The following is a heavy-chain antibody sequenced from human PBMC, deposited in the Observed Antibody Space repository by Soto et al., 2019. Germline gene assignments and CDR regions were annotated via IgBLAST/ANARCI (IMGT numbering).Heavy chain of an antibody. J-gene: IGHJ1*01. Sequence: EVQLLESGGGLVQPGGSLRLSCAASGLTFSNYGMTWVRQAPGKGLEWVSAISGSGDTYNVDSLKGRFSISRDNSKSTLFLQMNSLRAEDTAVYYSATYGGHSGGFEYFKHWGQGTLVTVSS. CDR2: ISGSGDT. CDR1: GLTFSNYG. CDR3: ATYGGHSGGFEYFKH. D-gene: IGHD4-17*01. V-gene: IGHV3-23*01.